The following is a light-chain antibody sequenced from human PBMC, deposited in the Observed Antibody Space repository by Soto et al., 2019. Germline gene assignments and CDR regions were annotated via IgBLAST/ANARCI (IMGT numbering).Light chain of an antibody. CDR2: AAS. J-gene: IGKJ1*01. V-gene: IGKV1-27*01. CDR1: QDISNF. Sequence: DIQMTQSPSSLSAFVGDTVTITCRASQDISNFLAWYQQKPGKVPKLLIYAASTLQSGVPSRFSGSGSGTDFTLTISSLQPEDVATYYCQNYDSSPWTFGQGTKVDIK. CDR3: QNYDSSPWT.